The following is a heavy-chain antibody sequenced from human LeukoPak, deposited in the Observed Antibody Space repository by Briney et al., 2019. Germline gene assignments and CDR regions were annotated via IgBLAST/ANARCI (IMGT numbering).Heavy chain of an antibody. CDR2: ISSSSSYI. V-gene: IGHV3-21*01. Sequence: GGSLRLSCAASGFTFSSYSMNWVRQAPGKGLEWVSSISSSSSYIYYADSVKGRFTISRDNAKNSLYLQMNSLRAEDTAVYYCARGRGLAVAGYFDYWGQGTLVTVSS. D-gene: IGHD6-19*01. CDR3: ARGRGLAVAGYFDY. CDR1: GFTFSSYS. J-gene: IGHJ4*02.